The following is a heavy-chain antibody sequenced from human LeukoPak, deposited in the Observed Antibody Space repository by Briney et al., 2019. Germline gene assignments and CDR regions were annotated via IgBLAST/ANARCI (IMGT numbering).Heavy chain of an antibody. CDR2: IIPIFGTA. V-gene: IGHV1-69*13. CDR3: AKNYYDSSGPPPYYYYGMDV. Sequence: GASVKVSCKASGGTFSSYAISWVRQAPGQGLEWMGGIIPIFGTADYAQKFQGRVTITADESTSTAYMELSSLRSEDTAVYYCAKNYYDSSGPPPYYYYGMDVWGQGTTVTVSS. CDR1: GGTFSSYA. J-gene: IGHJ6*02. D-gene: IGHD3-22*01.